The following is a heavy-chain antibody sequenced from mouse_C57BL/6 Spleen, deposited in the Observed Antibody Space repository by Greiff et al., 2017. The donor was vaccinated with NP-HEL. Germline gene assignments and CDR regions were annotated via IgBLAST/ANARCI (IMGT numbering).Heavy chain of an antibody. CDR3: ANYCGPFAY. CDR1: GYTFTSYW. V-gene: IGHV1-64*01. Sequence: QVQLKQPGAELVKPGASVKLSCKASGYTFTSYWMHWVKQRPGQGLEWIGMIHPNSGSTNYNEKFKSKATLTVDKSSSTAYMQLSSLTSEDSAVYYCANYCGPFAYWGQGTLVTVSA. D-gene: IGHD1-2*01. J-gene: IGHJ3*01. CDR2: IHPNSGST.